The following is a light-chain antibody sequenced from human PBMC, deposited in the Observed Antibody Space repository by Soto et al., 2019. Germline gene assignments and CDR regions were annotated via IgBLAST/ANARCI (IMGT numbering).Light chain of an antibody. V-gene: IGLV1-40*01. CDR3: QSYDSGLTTSI. CDR1: SSNIGAGND. CDR2: GNS. J-gene: IGLJ1*01. Sequence: QSVLAQPPSVSGAPGQRVTISCTGSSSNIGAGNDVHCYQQLLGTAPKLLIYGNSNRPSGVPDRFSAFKSGTSASLAITGLQAEDEADYYCQSYDSGLTTSIFGTGTKVIFL.